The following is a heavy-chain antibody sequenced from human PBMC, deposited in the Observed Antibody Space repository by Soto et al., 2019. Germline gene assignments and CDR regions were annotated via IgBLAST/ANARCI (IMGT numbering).Heavy chain of an antibody. Sequence: PSETLSLTCAVYGGSFSGYYWSWIRQPPGKGLEWIGEINHSGSTNYNPSLKSRVTISVDTSKNQFSLKLSSVTAADTAVYYCARFRPFSHIADRHNWFDPWGQGTLVTVSS. CDR2: INHSGST. J-gene: IGHJ5*02. V-gene: IGHV4-34*01. CDR3: ARFRPFSHIADRHNWFDP. D-gene: IGHD6-6*01. CDR1: GGSFSGYY.